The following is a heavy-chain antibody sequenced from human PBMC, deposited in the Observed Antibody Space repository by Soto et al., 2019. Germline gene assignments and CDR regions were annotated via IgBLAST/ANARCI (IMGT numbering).Heavy chain of an antibody. CDR1: GFTFSSYA. J-gene: IGHJ4*02. Sequence: EVQLLESGGGLVQPGGSLRLSCAASGFTFSSYAMSWVRQAPGKGLEWVSAIGGSGGSTYYADSVKGRFTISRDNSKNTLYLQMNSLRAEDTAVYYCAKGGRCSSTSCQYFDYWGQGTLVTVSS. CDR3: AKGGRCSSTSCQYFDY. CDR2: IGGSGGST. D-gene: IGHD2-2*01. V-gene: IGHV3-23*01.